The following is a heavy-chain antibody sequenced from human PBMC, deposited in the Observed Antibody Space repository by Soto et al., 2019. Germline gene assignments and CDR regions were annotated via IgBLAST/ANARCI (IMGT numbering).Heavy chain of an antibody. Sequence: QLQLQESGPGLVKPSETLSLTCTVSGGSISSSSYYWGWIRQPPGKGLEWIGSIYYSGSTYYNPSLKSRVTISVDTSKNQFSLKLSSVTAADTAVYYCARSQITMVPEADWGQGTLVTVSS. V-gene: IGHV4-39*01. J-gene: IGHJ4*02. CDR2: IYYSGST. D-gene: IGHD3-10*01. CDR1: GGSISSSSYY. CDR3: ARSQITMVPEAD.